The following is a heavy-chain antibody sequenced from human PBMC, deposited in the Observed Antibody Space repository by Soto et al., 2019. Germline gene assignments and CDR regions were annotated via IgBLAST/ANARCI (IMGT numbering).Heavy chain of an antibody. CDR2: ITWNSGSL. J-gene: IGHJ4*02. CDR1: GFRFDDYA. V-gene: IGHV3-9*01. Sequence: EMQLVESGGGLVQPGRSLRLSCAASGFRFDDYAMHWVRQPPGKGLEWVSGITWNSGSLDYVDSVKGRFTISRDNAKNSLYLQMNSLRAEDTALYYCARRGYSYGYFDYWGQGTLVTVSS. D-gene: IGHD5-18*01. CDR3: ARRGYSYGYFDY.